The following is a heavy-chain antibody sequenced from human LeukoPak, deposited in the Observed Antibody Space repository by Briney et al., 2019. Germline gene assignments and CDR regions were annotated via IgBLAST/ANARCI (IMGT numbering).Heavy chain of an antibody. V-gene: IGHV4-39*02. CDR3: ARSSGTGTFSY. CDR2: VYYGRSP. Sequence: SETLSLTCTVSGDSISRRTYYWAWIRQPPGKGLEWIGSVYYGRSPYFNPSLESRATISVDTSKNHFSLKMSSVTAADTAVYYCARSSGTGTFSYWGQGTLVTVSS. D-gene: IGHD6-25*01. CDR1: GDSISRRTYY. J-gene: IGHJ4*02.